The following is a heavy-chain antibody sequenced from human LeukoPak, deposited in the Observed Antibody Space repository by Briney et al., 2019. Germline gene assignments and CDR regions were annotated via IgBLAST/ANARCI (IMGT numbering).Heavy chain of an antibody. V-gene: IGHV3-30-3*01. D-gene: IGHD3-16*01. Sequence: GGSLRLSCAASGFTFSNNAMYWVRQAPGKGLERAAVIPADGTGKDYADSVKGRFTISRDNSMNTLYLQMSSLRAEDTAVYYCARETTGFMDYWGQGTLVTVSS. CDR3: ARETTGFMDY. J-gene: IGHJ4*02. CDR1: GFTFSNNA. CDR2: IPADGTGK.